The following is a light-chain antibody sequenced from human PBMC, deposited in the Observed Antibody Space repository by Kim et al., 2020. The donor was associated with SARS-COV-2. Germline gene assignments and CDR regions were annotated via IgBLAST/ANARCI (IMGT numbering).Light chain of an antibody. CDR2: AAS. CDR1: QGITNY. Sequence: DIQMTQSPSSLSASVGDRVTITCRADQGITNYFAWYQQRPGKAPKLLIYAASALHSGVPSRFSGSKSGTHFTLTISSLQPEDFATYYCQNYNGAPWTFDQGTKVDIK. CDR3: QNYNGAPWT. J-gene: IGKJ1*01. V-gene: IGKV1-27*01.